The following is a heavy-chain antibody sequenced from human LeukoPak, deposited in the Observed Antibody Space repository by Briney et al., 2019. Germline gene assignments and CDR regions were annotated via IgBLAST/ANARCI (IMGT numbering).Heavy chain of an antibody. V-gene: IGHV4-31*03. Sequence: SETLSLTCTVSGGSIISGGYYWSWIRQHPGKGLEWIGYIYYSGTTYYNPSLKSRVTISVDTSNNQFSLKLSSVTAADTAVYYCARVRHYYGSGSYSGWFDPWGQGTLVTVSS. D-gene: IGHD3-10*01. CDR2: IYYSGTT. J-gene: IGHJ5*02. CDR3: ARVRHYYGSGSYSGWFDP. CDR1: GGSIISGGYY.